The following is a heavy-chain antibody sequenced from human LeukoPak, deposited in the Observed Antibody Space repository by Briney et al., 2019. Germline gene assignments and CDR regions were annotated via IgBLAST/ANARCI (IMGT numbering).Heavy chain of an antibody. CDR1: GGSINSGGYY. J-gene: IGHJ2*01. V-gene: IGHV4-31*03. CDR2: IYYSGST. CDR3: ARRAPSAGYFDL. Sequence: SETLSLTCTVSGGSINSGGYYWSWIRQHPGKGLEWIGYIYYSGSTYYNPSLQSRVTISMDTSKNQFSLKLSSVTAAGTAVYYCARRAPSAGYFDLWGRGTLVTVSS.